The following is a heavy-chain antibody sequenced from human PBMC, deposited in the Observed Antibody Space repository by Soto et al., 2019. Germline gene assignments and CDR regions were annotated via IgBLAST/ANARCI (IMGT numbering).Heavy chain of an antibody. CDR2: INPNSGST. CDR3: AKNYYGSANFDY. CDR1: GYTFTGYY. D-gene: IGHD3-10*01. Sequence: ASVKVSCKASGYTFTGYYMHWVRQAPGQGLEWMGWINPNSGSTYYADSVKGRFTISRDNSKNTLYLQMNSLRAEDTAVYYCAKNYYGSANFDYWGQGTLVTVSS. V-gene: IGHV1-2*02. J-gene: IGHJ4*02.